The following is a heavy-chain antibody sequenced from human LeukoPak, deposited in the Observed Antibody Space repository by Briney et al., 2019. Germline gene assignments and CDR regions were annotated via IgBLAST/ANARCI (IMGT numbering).Heavy chain of an antibody. V-gene: IGHV3-30*02. CDR3: AKDGPNTVTSSVFDY. D-gene: IGHD4-11*01. CDR2: IRYDGSNK. Sequence: PGGSLRLSCAAPGFTFSSYGMHWVRQAPGKGLEWVAFIRYDGSNKYYADSVKGRFTISRDNSKNTLYLQMNSLRAEDTAVYYCAKDGPNTVTSSVFDYWGQGTLVTVSS. CDR1: GFTFSSYG. J-gene: IGHJ4*02.